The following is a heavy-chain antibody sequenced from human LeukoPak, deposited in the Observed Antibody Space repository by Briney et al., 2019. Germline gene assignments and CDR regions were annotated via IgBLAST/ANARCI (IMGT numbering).Heavy chain of an antibody. CDR1: GSNFSSYA. CDR2: ISSSGGST. CDR3: AKAYTSYFDS. J-gene: IGHJ4*02. V-gene: IGHV3-23*01. D-gene: IGHD1-1*01. Sequence: PGGSLRLSCAASGSNFSSYAMSWDRQAPGKGLEWVSGISSSGGSTYYSDSVKGRFTISRDNSKNTLHLQMNSLRAEDTAVYYCAKAYTSYFDSWGQGTLVTVSS.